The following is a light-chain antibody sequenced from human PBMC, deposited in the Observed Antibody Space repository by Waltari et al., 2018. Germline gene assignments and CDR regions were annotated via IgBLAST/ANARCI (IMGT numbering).Light chain of an antibody. CDR3: QQYKSHYRT. CDR1: QDIGTW. Sequence: DIQMTQSPSIMSAPVGSRVPITCRAHQDIGTWLAWYQPKPGNAPKLLIHDASTLQNGVSSRFRGSGSGTEFALTISNLQPDDVATYYCQQYKSHYRTFGHGTRVEVK. J-gene: IGKJ1*01. V-gene: IGKV1-5*01. CDR2: DAS.